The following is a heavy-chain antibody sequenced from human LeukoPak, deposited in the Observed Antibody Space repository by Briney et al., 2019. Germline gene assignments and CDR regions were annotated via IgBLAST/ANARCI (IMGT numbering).Heavy chain of an antibody. Sequence: GGSLRLSCAASGFTFSTYAMAWVRQAPGKGLEWVSAIGDTTYYAESVKGRFTISRDNSKNTLYLQMNSLRAEDTAVYYCANLLPPVGYWGQGTLVTVSS. CDR1: GFTFSTYA. V-gene: IGHV3-23*01. CDR2: IGDTT. D-gene: IGHD3-22*01. CDR3: ANLLPPVGY. J-gene: IGHJ4*02.